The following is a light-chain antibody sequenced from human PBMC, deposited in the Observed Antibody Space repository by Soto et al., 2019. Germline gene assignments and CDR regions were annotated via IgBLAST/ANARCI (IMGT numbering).Light chain of an antibody. V-gene: IGKV3-15*01. Sequence: EIVMTQSPATLSVSPGERATLSCRASQSVSSNLAWYQQKPAQAPRLLIYGASTRATGIPARFSGSGSGTEFTLTICSLQSEDFAVYYCQQYNNWPTFGPGTKVDIK. J-gene: IGKJ3*01. CDR2: GAS. CDR1: QSVSSN. CDR3: QQYNNWPT.